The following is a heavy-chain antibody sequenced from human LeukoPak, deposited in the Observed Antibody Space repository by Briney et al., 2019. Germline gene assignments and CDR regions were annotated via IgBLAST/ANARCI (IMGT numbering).Heavy chain of an antibody. V-gene: IGHV3-7*03. J-gene: IGHJ4*02. Sequence: GGSLRLSCVVSGFTFSSDWMTWVRQAPGKGLEWVANIKEDGSESYYVDSVKGRFTISRDNTKNSLYLQMNSLRAENTAVYYCARFPRDPWRFDYWGQGTLVSVSS. CDR2: IKEDGSES. D-gene: IGHD5-12*01. CDR1: GFTFSSDW. CDR3: ARFPRDPWRFDY.